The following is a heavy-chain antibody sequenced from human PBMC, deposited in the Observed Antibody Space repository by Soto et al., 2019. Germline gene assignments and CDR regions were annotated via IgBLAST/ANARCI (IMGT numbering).Heavy chain of an antibody. Sequence: SETLSLTGTVSGGSVSSGSYYWSWIRQPPGKGLEWIGYISYSGSTNYKSSLKSRVTISKDTSENQFSLKLSSVTAADTAVYYCARYTTGGTGFDYWGQGTLVTVSS. D-gene: IGHD1-1*01. CDR3: ARYTTGGTGFDY. J-gene: IGHJ4*02. CDR1: GGSVSSGSYY. V-gene: IGHV4-61*01. CDR2: ISYSGST.